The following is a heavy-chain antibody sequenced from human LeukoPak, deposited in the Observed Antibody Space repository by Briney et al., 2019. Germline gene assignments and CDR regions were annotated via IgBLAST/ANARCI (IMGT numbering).Heavy chain of an antibody. CDR1: GFTLSRHG. CDR2: IRYDGRDK. V-gene: IGHV3-30*02. D-gene: IGHD2-2*01. CDR3: AKGSYYCSNNCPQYYYYRVV. J-gene: IGHJ6*03. Sequence: GGCLSLSCAAPGFTLSRHGMQSVRQAPGRGIGWVAFIRYDGRDKYYADSVKGRFNISRDNSENTLYLQMNSLRPEDTAVYYCAKGSYYCSNNCPQYYYYRVVWGKGTTVIVSS.